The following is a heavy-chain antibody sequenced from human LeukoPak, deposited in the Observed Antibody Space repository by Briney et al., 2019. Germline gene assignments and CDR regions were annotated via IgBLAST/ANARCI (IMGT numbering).Heavy chain of an antibody. CDR1: GGSFSGYY. J-gene: IGHJ5*02. V-gene: IGHV4-34*01. CDR3: ARGRWFYYYGSGSGWFDP. CDR2: INHSGST. Sequence: SETLSLTCAVYGGSFSGYYWSWIRQPSGKGLEWIGEINHSGSTNYNPSLKSRVTISVDTSKNQFSLKLSSVTAADTAVYYCARGRWFYYYGSGSGWFDPWGQGTLVTVSS. D-gene: IGHD3-10*01.